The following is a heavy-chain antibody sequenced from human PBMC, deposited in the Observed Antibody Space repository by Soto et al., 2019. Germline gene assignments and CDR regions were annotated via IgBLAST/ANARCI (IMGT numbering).Heavy chain of an antibody. CDR2: INAGNGNT. J-gene: IGHJ4*02. Sequence: GASVKVSCKASGYTFTSYAMHWVRQAPGQRLEWMGWINAGNGNTKYSQKFQGRVTMTTDTSTSTAYMELRSLRSDDTAVYYCARDSRTLVVPATILDFDYWGQGTLVTVSS. CDR3: ARDSRTLVVPATILDFDY. CDR1: GYTFTSYA. D-gene: IGHD2-2*01. V-gene: IGHV1-3*01.